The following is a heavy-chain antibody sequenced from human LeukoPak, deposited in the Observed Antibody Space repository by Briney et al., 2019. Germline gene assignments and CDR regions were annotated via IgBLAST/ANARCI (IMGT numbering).Heavy chain of an antibody. CDR3: ARVVPINDAFDI. D-gene: IGHD2-8*01. Sequence: ASVEVSCKASGYTFTSYYMHWVRQAPGQGLEWMGIINPSGGSTSYAQKFQGRVTMTRDTSTSTVYMELSRLRSEDMAVYYCARVVPINDAFDIWGQGTMVTVSS. CDR1: GYTFTSYY. V-gene: IGHV1-46*01. CDR2: INPSGGST. J-gene: IGHJ3*02.